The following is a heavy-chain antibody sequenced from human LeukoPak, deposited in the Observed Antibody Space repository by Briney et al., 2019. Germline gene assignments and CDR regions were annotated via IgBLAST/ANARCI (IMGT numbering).Heavy chain of an antibody. Sequence: SETLSLTCTVSGGSISSYYWSWIRQSAGKGLEWIGRINTSGSTNYNPSLKSRVTMSLDTSKNQFSLKLRSVTAADTAVYYCARAEKQLALAAFDIWGQGTMVTVSS. V-gene: IGHV4-4*07. D-gene: IGHD1-1*01. J-gene: IGHJ3*02. CDR1: GGSISSYY. CDR3: ARAEKQLALAAFDI. CDR2: INTSGST.